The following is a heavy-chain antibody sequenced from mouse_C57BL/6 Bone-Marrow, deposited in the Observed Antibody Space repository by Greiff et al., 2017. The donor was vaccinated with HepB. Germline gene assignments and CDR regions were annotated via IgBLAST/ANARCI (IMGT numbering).Heavy chain of an antibody. Sequence: VKLMESGAELVRPGASVKLSCKASGYTFTDYYINWVKQRPGQGLEWIARIYPGSGNTYYNEKFKGKATLTAEKSSSTAYMQLSSLTSEDSAVYFCARNPFYYGSSGFDYWGQGTTLTVSS. J-gene: IGHJ2*01. CDR1: GYTFTDYY. CDR2: IYPGSGNT. CDR3: ARNPFYYGSSGFDY. D-gene: IGHD1-1*01. V-gene: IGHV1-76*01.